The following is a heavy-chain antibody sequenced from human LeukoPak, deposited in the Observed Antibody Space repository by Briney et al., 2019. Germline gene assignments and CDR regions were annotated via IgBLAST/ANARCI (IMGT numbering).Heavy chain of an antibody. V-gene: IGHV1-69*05. D-gene: IGHD2-15*01. CDR1: GGTFSSYA. CDR3: ARDGSDTAFDY. J-gene: IGHJ4*02. CDR2: IIAIFGTA. Sequence: PVKVSCKASGGTFSSYAISWVRQAPGQGLEWMGGIIAIFGTANYAQKFQGRVTITTDESTSTAYMELSSLRSEDTAVYYCARDGSDTAFDYWGQGTLVTVSS.